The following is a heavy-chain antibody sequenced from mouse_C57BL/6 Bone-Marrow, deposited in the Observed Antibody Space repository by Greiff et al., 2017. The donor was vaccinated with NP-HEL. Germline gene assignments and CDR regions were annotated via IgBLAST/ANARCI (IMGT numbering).Heavy chain of an antibody. CDR3: APNWDVWFAY. CDR2: IYPGDGDT. J-gene: IGHJ3*01. CDR1: GYAFSSSW. V-gene: IGHV1-82*01. D-gene: IGHD4-1*01. Sequence: QVQLQQSGPELVKPGASVKISCKASGYAFSSSWMNWVKQRPGKGLEWIGRIYPGDGDTNYNGKFKGKATLTADKSSSTAYMQLSSLTSEDSAVYFCAPNWDVWFAYWGQGTLVTVSA.